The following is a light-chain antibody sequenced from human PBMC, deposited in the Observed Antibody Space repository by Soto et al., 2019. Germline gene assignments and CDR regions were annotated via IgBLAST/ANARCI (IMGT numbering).Light chain of an antibody. Sequence: DIQMTQSPSTLSASVGDRVTITCRASQSISSWLAWYQQKPVKAPKLLIYKASSLESGVPSRFSRSGSWTQFPLTLSSLQPDDFATYYCQHYNSYSRTFGQGTKVEIK. CDR3: QHYNSYSRT. J-gene: IGKJ1*01. CDR1: QSISSW. V-gene: IGKV1-5*03. CDR2: KAS.